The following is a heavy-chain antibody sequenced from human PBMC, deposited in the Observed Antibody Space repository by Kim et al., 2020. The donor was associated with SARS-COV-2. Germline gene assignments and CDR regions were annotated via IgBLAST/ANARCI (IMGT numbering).Heavy chain of an antibody. V-gene: IGHV3-23*01. D-gene: IGHD6-19*01. Sequence: GGSLRLSCVASGFTFSSRAMSWVRQPPGKGLEWIASVNNGGNAYYANSVKGRFTVSRDNTMDTLHLQMSSLTAEDTALYYCAKHHPSNGWPTFDSWGQGTLVAVS. CDR3: AKHHPSNGWPTFDS. CDR2: VNNGGNA. CDR1: GFTFSSRA. J-gene: IGHJ4*02.